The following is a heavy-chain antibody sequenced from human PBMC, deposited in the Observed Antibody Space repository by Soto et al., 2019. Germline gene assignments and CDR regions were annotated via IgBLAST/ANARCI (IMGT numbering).Heavy chain of an antibody. J-gene: IGHJ4*02. D-gene: IGHD3-22*01. CDR2: ISYDGSRK. V-gene: IGHV3-30*03. CDR3: AREGIDYYDSSGYYDY. CDR1: GFTFSSYG. Sequence: QVQLVESGGGVVQPGRSLRLSCAASGFTFSSYGMHWVRQAPGKGLEWVAVISYDGSRKNYADSVKGRFTISRDNSKNTLYLQMNSLRAEDTAVYYCAREGIDYYDSSGYYDYWGQGTLITVSS.